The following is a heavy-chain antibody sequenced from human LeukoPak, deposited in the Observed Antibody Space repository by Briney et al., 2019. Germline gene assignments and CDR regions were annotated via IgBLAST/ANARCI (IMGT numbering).Heavy chain of an antibody. CDR1: GFTFGAYA. CDR2: ISGGGDYI. J-gene: IGHJ4*02. D-gene: IGHD5-12*01. V-gene: IGHV3-23*01. CDR3: ARDGYSGYGYYFDY. Sequence: GGSLRLSCAASGFTFGAYAMNWVRQAPGKGLEWVSGISGGGDYIYYADSVKGRFTISRDSSRNRVYLQMNSLRAEDTAVYYCARDGYSGYGYYFDYWGQGTLVTVSS.